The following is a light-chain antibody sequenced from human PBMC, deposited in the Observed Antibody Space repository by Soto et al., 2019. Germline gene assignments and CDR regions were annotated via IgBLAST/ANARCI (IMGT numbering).Light chain of an antibody. CDR2: GAS. CDR1: QSVSSN. V-gene: IGKV3-15*01. J-gene: IGKJ5*01. Sequence: EIVMTQSPATLSVSPGERATLSCRASQSVSSNLAWYQQKPGQAPRLLIYGASTRATGIPARFSGSGSGTEFTLTISSLQSEAFAVYYCQQHNNWPPLTFGQEPGLEIK. CDR3: QQHNNWPPLT.